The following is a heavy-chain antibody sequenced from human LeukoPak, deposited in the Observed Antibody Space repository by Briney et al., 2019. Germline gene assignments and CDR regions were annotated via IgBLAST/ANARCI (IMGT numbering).Heavy chain of an antibody. CDR3: AKDGDGGSSSWYFDY. D-gene: IGHD6-13*01. CDR2: ISWNSGSI. J-gene: IGHJ4*02. V-gene: IGHV3-9*01. Sequence: PGGSLRLSCAASGFTFDDYAMHRVRQAPGKGLEWVSGISWNSGSIGYADSVKGRFTISRDNAKNSLYLQMNSLRAEDTALYYCAKDGDGGSSSWYFDYWGQGTLVTVSS. CDR1: GFTFDDYA.